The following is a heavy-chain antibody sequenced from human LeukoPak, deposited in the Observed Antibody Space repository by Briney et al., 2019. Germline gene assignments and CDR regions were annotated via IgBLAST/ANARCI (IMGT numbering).Heavy chain of an antibody. CDR1: GGSISTYY. J-gene: IGHJ1*01. V-gene: IGHV4-59*01. CDR3: ARGGAARLHFQN. Sequence: LETLSLTCTVSGGSISTYYWNWIRQPPGKGLEWIGYIYHSGSTNYNPSLQSRVAISVDTSKNQFSLNLNSVTAADTAVYYCARGGAARLHFQNWGQGTLVTVSS. D-gene: IGHD6-6*01. CDR2: IYHSGST.